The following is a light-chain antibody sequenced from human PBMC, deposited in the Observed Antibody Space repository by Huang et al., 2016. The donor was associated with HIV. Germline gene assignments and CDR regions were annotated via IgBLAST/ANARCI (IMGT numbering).Light chain of an antibody. V-gene: IGKV1-39*01. CDR2: SAS. CDR1: QSISTY. CDR3: QQCYSTPLT. Sequence: DIQMTQSPSSLSASVGDRVTISCRASQSISTYLNWYQQKPWKAPKLLIYSASSWQSGVPSRFSGSGSGTDFTLTISSLQPEDFATYYCQQCYSTPLTFGHGTKLDIK. J-gene: IGKJ3*01.